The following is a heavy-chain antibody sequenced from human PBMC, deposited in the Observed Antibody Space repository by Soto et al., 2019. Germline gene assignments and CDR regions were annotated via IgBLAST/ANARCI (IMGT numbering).Heavy chain of an antibody. Sequence: LRLSCAASGFTFDDYAMHWVRQAPGKGLEWVSGISWNSGSIGYADSVKGRFTISRDNAKNSLYLQMNSLRAEDTALYYCAKLLKHPYSSSSPGAFDIWGQGTMVTV. D-gene: IGHD6-6*01. CDR1: GFTFDDYA. J-gene: IGHJ3*02. CDR3: AKLLKHPYSSSSPGAFDI. V-gene: IGHV3-9*01. CDR2: ISWNSGSI.